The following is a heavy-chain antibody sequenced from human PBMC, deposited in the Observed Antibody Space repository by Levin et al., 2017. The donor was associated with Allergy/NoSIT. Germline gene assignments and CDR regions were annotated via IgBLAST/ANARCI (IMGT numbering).Heavy chain of an antibody. CDR1: GFTFSSYA. CDR2: INDGGDTT. D-gene: IGHD6-19*01. V-gene: IGHV3-23*01. J-gene: IGHJ4*02. Sequence: GGSLRLSCAASGFTFSSYAMSWVRQAPGKGLEWGSGINDGGDTTYYADSVKGRLTISRDNSRNTLYLQMNSLRAEDTALYYCAKVTLWSSGWSGDYWGQGSLVSVSS. CDR3: AKVTLWSSGWSGDY.